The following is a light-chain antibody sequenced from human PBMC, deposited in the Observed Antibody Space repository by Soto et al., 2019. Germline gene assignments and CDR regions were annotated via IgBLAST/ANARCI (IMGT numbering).Light chain of an antibody. V-gene: IGKV3-20*01. J-gene: IGKJ5*01. CDR1: QAVYSSL. CDR2: GAS. CDR3: QQYGNAPIT. Sequence: ETVLTQSPGTLSLSPGERATLSCRATQAVYSSLLAWYQQKPGQAPRLLIYGASSRATGIPDRFSGSGSGTDFTLSISRLEVEDFAVYHCQQYGNAPITFGQRTRLEIK.